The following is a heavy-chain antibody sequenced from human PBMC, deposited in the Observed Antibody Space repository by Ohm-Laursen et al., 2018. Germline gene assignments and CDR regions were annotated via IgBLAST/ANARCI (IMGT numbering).Heavy chain of an antibody. J-gene: IGHJ3*01. CDR2: ITPSGGST. CDR1: GYTFTSYF. V-gene: IGHV1-46*01. D-gene: IGHD6-19*01. Sequence: SVKVSCKASGYTFTSYFMYWVRQAPGQGLEWMARITPSGGSTSFAQKFQGRVTMTRDTSITTAYMDLSRLTSDDTAVYYCARDSAVARDNAFDVWGQGTVVTVSS. CDR3: ARDSAVARDNAFDV.